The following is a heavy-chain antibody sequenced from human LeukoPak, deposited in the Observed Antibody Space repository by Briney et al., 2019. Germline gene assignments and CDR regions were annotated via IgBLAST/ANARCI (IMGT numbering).Heavy chain of an antibody. Sequence: GGSLRLSCAASGFPFSNYWMHWVRQAPGKGLVWVSRVNSDGSTTNYADSVKGRFTISRDNAENTLYMRMNSLRPEDTAAYYCARGYYSSSRFDSWGQGTLVTVSS. J-gene: IGHJ4*02. V-gene: IGHV3-74*01. CDR3: ARGYYSSSRFDS. CDR1: GFPFSNYW. D-gene: IGHD6-13*01. CDR2: VNSDGSTT.